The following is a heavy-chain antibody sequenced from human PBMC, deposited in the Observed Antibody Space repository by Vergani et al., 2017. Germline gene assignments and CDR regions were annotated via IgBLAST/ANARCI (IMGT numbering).Heavy chain of an antibody. J-gene: IGHJ4*02. D-gene: IGHD3-3*01. CDR1: GGSINSGSYY. V-gene: IGHV4-61*02. CDR3: ARVDDFLSGGFDS. Sequence: QVQLQESGPGLVKPSQTLSLTCTVSGGSINSGSYYWSWIRQPAGKGLEWIGRIYTSGSTNYNPSLKSRVTISLDTSKNQFSLKLTSVTAADTAVFYCARVDDFLSGGFDSWGQGTLVTVSS. CDR2: IYTSGST.